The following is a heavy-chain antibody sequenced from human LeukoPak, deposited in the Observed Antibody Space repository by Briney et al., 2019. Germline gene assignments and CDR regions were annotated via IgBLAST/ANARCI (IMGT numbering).Heavy chain of an antibody. Sequence: PSETLSLTCTVSGGSISSYYWSWLRQPPGKGLEGIGYIYYSGSTNYNPSLKSRVTISVDTSKNQFSLKLSSVTAADTAVYYCARGFGEYYFDYWGQGTLVTVSS. J-gene: IGHJ4*02. D-gene: IGHD3-3*01. V-gene: IGHV4-59*01. CDR2: IYYSGST. CDR3: ARGFGEYYFDY. CDR1: GGSISSYY.